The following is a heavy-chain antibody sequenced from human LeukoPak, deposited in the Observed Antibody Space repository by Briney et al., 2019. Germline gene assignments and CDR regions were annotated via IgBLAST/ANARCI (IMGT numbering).Heavy chain of an antibody. Sequence: ASVKVSCKAYGGTFSSYAISWVRQAPGQGLEWMGGIIPIFVTTNYAQKFQGRVTITADESTSTAYMELSSLRSEDTAVYYCATRGVNSRFDYWGQGTLVTVSS. CDR2: IIPIFVTT. J-gene: IGHJ4*02. CDR3: ATRGVNSRFDY. D-gene: IGHD4-23*01. V-gene: IGHV1-69*13. CDR1: GGTFSSYA.